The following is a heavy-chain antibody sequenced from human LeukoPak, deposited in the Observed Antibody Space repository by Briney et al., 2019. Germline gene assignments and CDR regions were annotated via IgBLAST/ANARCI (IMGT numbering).Heavy chain of an antibody. Sequence: GGSLRLSCAASGFTFSSYGMHWVRQAPGKGLEWVSSISSSSSYIYYADSVKGRFTISRDNAKNSLYLQMNSLRAEDTAVYYCARDADCSSTSCPLDYWGQGTLVTVSS. J-gene: IGHJ4*02. CDR3: ARDADCSSTSCPLDY. D-gene: IGHD2-2*01. V-gene: IGHV3-21*01. CDR2: ISSSSSYI. CDR1: GFTFSSYG.